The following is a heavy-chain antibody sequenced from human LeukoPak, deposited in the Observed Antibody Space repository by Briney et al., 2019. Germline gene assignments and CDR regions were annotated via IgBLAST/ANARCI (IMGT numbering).Heavy chain of an antibody. D-gene: IGHD2-15*01. J-gene: IGHJ4*02. CDR3: ARSSGGSSQLKYYFDY. V-gene: IGHV3-9*01. CDR2: ISWNSGSI. Sequence: PGGSLRLSCAASGFTFDDYAMHWVRQAPGKGLEWVSGISWNSGSIGYADSVKGRFTISRDNAKNSLYLQMNSLRAEDTALYYCARSSGGSSQLKYYFDYWGQGTLVTVSS. CDR1: GFTFDDYA.